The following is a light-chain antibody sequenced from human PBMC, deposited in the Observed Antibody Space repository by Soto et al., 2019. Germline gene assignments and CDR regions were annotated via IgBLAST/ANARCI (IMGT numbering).Light chain of an antibody. CDR3: KYGFT. Sequence: DIVMTQSPDSLAVSLGERATINCKSSQSVLYSSNNKNYLAWYQQKPGQPPKLLIYWASTRESGVPDRFSGSGSGTDFTLTISILQAEDVAVYYCKYGFTFGPGTKVDIK. V-gene: IGKV4-1*01. CDR1: QSVLYSSNNKNY. CDR2: WAS. J-gene: IGKJ3*01.